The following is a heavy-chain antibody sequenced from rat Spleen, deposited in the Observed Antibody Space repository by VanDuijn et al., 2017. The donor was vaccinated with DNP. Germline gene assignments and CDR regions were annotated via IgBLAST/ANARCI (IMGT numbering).Heavy chain of an antibody. CDR3: ARWNIGTSNLDY. CDR1: GYSITRTY. D-gene: IGHD1-5*01. Sequence: EVHLQESGPGLVQPSQSLSLTCSVTGYSITRTYWGWIRKFPGNKMSWIGHISYSGRTTYNPSLKSRISISRDTSKNQFFLQLSSGTTEDTTTYDWARWNIGTSNLDYWGQGVMVTVSS. CDR2: ISYSGRT. V-gene: IGHV3-1*01. J-gene: IGHJ2*01.